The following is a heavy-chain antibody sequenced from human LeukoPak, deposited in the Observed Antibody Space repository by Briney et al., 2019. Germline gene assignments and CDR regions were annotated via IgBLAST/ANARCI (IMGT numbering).Heavy chain of an antibody. CDR2: ISGSGGST. CDR3: ARQLLLHGYYYGMDV. D-gene: IGHD2-15*01. V-gene: IGHV3-23*01. J-gene: IGHJ6*02. CDR1: GFTFSNYA. Sequence: GGSLRLSCAASGFTFSNYAMNWVRQAPGKRLEWVSGISGSGGSTYYADSVKGRFTISRDNAKNSLYLQMNSLRAEDTAVYYCARQLLLHGYYYGMDVWGQGTTVTVSS.